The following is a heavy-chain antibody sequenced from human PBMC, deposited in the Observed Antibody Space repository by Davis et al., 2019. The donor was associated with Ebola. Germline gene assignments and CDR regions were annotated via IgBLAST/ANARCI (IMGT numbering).Heavy chain of an antibody. J-gene: IGHJ4*02. D-gene: IGHD2-2*01. CDR3: ARGMPPRVFDY. V-gene: IGHV4-30-2*01. Sequence: MPSETLSLTCAVSGGSISSGGYSWSWIRQPPGKGLEWIGYIYHSGSTYYNPSLKSRVTISVDRSKNQFSLKLSSVTAADTAVYYCARGMPPRVFDYWGQGTLVTVSS. CDR1: GGSISSGGYS. CDR2: IYHSGST.